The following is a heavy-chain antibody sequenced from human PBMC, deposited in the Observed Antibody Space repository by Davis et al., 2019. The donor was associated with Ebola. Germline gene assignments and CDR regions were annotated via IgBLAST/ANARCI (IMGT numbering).Heavy chain of an antibody. V-gene: IGHV1-3*01. CDR3: EFGDYPGMDV. J-gene: IGHJ6*04. CDR1: GYTFAKYA. CDR2: INAGNGHT. D-gene: IGHD3-10*01. Sequence: AASVKVSCKASGYTFAKYAMHWVRQAPGQSLEWMGWINAGNGHTQYSQNFQGRVTITRDTSANIVYMELNVLRSEDTAVYYCEFGDYPGMDVWGKGTTVTVSS.